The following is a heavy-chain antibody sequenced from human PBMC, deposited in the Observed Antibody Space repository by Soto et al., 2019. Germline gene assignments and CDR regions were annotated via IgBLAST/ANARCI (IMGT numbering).Heavy chain of an antibody. CDR1: GFTFSSYA. CDR3: AKEPAVKGIAEP. CDR2: VSDIVGRT. D-gene: IGHD6-13*01. Sequence: GGSLRLSCAASGFTFSSYAMSWVRQAPGKGPEWVAAVSDIVGRTYYADSVKGRFTISRDNSKNTVYLQMNSLRVEDTALYYCAKEPAVKGIAEPWGQALPVTVSS. V-gene: IGHV3-23*01. J-gene: IGHJ5*02.